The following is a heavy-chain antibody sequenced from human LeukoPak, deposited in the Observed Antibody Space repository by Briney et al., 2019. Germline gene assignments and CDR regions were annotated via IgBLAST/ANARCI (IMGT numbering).Heavy chain of an antibody. D-gene: IGHD2-2*01. CDR1: VYTFTCYY. CDR2: INPNSGGT. V-gene: IGHV1-2*02. CDR3: ARAEYCSSTSCYPSSGWFHYFDY. J-gene: IGHJ4*02. Sequence: GASVTVSFKSSVYTFTCYYMHWVRQAPGQGLEWMGWINPNSGGTNYAHKFQGRVTMTRDTSISTAYMELSRLRSDDTAVYYCARAEYCSSTSCYPSSGWFHYFDYWGQGTLVTVSS.